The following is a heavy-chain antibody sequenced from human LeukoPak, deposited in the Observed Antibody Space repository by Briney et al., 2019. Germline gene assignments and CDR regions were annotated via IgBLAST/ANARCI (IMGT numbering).Heavy chain of an antibody. CDR3: ARVTSTSWYDCFDY. CDR1: GYTFTNYY. J-gene: IGHJ4*02. CDR2: INPSGGSA. V-gene: IGHV1-46*01. Sequence: ASVKVSCKASGYTFTNYYMHWVRQAPGQGLEWMGIINPSGGSANYAQNFQGRVTMTSDTSTSTVYVELSSLRSDDTAVYYCARVTSTSWYDCFDYWGQGTLVTVSS. D-gene: IGHD6-13*01.